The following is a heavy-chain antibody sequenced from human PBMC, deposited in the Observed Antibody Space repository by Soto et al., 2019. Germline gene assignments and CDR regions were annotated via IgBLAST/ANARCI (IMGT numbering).Heavy chain of an antibody. Sequence: QVQLQESGPGLVKPSETLSLTCTVSGGSINSHFWSWVRQPPGKGLEWIGYIYYSGSTNYNPSLKSGVTMSVDTSNNQFSLNLSSVTTADTAVYFCAREEGGWSGFGMDVWGQGTAVTGSS. CDR2: IYYSGST. V-gene: IGHV4-59*11. D-gene: IGHD3-3*01. J-gene: IGHJ6*02. CDR1: GGSINSHF. CDR3: AREEGGWSGFGMDV.